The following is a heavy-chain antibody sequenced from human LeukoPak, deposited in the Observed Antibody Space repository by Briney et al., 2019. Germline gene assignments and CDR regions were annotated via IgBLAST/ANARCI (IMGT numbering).Heavy chain of an antibody. Sequence: SETLSLTCAVYGGSFSGYYWSWIRQPPGKGLEWIGEINHSGSTNYNPSLKSRVTISVDTSKNQFSLKLSSVTAADTAVYYCARDDVGATSSDPYYFDYWGQGTLVTVSS. D-gene: IGHD1-26*01. V-gene: IGHV4-34*01. J-gene: IGHJ4*02. CDR1: GGSFSGYY. CDR2: INHSGST. CDR3: ARDDVGATSSDPYYFDY.